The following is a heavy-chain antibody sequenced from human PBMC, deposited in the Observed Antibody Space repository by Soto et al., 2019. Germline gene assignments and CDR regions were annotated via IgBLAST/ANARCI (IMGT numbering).Heavy chain of an antibody. CDR2: IYYSGST. J-gene: IGHJ5*02. CDR3: ARGSSSWHHFFRNWFDP. Sequence: SETLSLTCTVSGGSISSSSYYWGWIRQPPGKGLEWIGSIYYSGSTYYNPSLKSRVTISVDTSKNQFSLKLSSVTAADTAVYYCARGSSSWHHFFRNWFDPWGQGTLVTVSS. V-gene: IGHV4-39*01. CDR1: GGSISSSSYY. D-gene: IGHD6-13*01.